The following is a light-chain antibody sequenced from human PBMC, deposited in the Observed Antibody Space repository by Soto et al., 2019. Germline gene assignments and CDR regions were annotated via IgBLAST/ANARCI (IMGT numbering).Light chain of an antibody. Sequence: IKLTQSPSSLSASEGDRVTITCRASQGISSSLAWYQQHPGTAPKRLSYDASNLQSGVPSRSRGSGSGTQFTLTISSLQPDDSATYYCQQFNSYTLTFGGGTKVDI. J-gene: IGKJ4*01. V-gene: IGKV1-13*02. CDR3: QQFNSYTLT. CDR2: DAS. CDR1: QGISSS.